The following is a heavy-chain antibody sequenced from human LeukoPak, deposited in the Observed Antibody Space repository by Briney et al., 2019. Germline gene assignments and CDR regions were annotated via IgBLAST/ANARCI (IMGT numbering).Heavy chain of an antibody. D-gene: IGHD3-22*01. J-gene: IGHJ5*02. Sequence: GASVKVSCKASGYTFTSYGISWVRQAPGQGLEWMGWISAYNGNTNYAQKLQGRVTKTTDTSTSTAYMELRSLRSDDTAVYYCARDYYDSSGYNWFDPWGQGTLVTVSS. V-gene: IGHV1-18*01. CDR2: ISAYNGNT. CDR1: GYTFTSYG. CDR3: ARDYYDSSGYNWFDP.